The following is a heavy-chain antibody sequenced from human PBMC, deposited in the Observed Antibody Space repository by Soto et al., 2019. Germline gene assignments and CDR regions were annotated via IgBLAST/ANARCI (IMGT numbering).Heavy chain of an antibody. Sequence: QITLKESGPTLVKPTQTLTLTCTFSGLSVRTSEVGVGWIRQPPGKALEWLAHICWDDDKRYSPSLKNRLTITKDTSRNQVVLTMTNMNPVDTGTYYCAHRRVNYAMDVWGQGITVTVSS. CDR3: AHRRVNYAMDV. CDR1: GLSVRTSEVG. V-gene: IGHV2-5*02. CDR2: ICWDDDK. J-gene: IGHJ6*02. D-gene: IGHD6-13*01.